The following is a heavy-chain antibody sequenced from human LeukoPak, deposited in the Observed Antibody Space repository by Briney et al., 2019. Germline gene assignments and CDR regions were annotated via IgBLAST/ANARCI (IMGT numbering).Heavy chain of an antibody. CDR3: ARGGRAGWSGSYEDSFDI. Sequence: GGSLRLSCAASGFTLSSNYMSWVRPAPGEGLEWVSVILTGGNTYYADSVKGRFTISRDNSKNTLFLQMDSLRADDTAVYYCARGGRAGWSGSYEDSFDIWGQGTMVTVSS. V-gene: IGHV3-53*01. CDR1: GFTLSSNY. J-gene: IGHJ3*02. D-gene: IGHD1-26*01. CDR2: ILTGGNT.